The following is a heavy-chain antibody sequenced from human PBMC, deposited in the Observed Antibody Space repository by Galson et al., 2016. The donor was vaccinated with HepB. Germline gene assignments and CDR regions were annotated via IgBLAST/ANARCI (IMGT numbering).Heavy chain of an antibody. D-gene: IGHD3-10*01. CDR1: GFMFGNYG. CDR2: IWYDGTED. Sequence: SLRLSCAASGFMFGNYGMHWVRQAPGKGLEWVAVIWYDGTEDYYGESMKGRFSISRDNPKNTLYLEIDSLRVEDTATYYCERIGEEANWPKYFDLWGQGTVVTVSS. V-gene: IGHV3-33*08. CDR3: ERIGEEANWPKYFDL. J-gene: IGHJ4*02.